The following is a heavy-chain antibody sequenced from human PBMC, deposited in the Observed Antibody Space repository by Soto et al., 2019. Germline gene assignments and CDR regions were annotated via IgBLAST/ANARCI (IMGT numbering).Heavy chain of an antibody. J-gene: IGHJ4*02. CDR3: ARAHLGDYYDSSGYRNDY. V-gene: IGHV3-11*01. D-gene: IGHD3-22*01. CDR2: ISSGSTI. CDR1: GFTFSDYY. Sequence: QVQLVESGGGLVKPGGSLRLSCAASGFTFSDYYMSWIRQAPGKGLEWVSYISSGSTIYYADSVKGRFTISRDNAKNSLYLQMNSLRAEDTAVYYCARAHLGDYYDSSGYRNDYWGQGTLVTVSS.